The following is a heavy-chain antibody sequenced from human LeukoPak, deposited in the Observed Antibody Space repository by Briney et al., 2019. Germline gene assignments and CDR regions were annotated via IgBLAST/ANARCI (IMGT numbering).Heavy chain of an antibody. CDR1: GGSISSSSYY. J-gene: IGHJ4*02. CDR3: ARVTQEIVGSTSPPSGWYFYARRNKYYFDY. CDR2: IYYSGST. D-gene: IGHD6-19*01. V-gene: IGHV4-39*07. Sequence: SETLSLTCTVSGGSISSSSYYWGWIRQPPGKGLEWIGSIYYSGSTYYNPSLKSRVTISVDTSKNQFSLKLSSVTAADTAVYYCARVTQEIVGSTSPPSGWYFYARRNKYYFDYWGQGTLVTVSS.